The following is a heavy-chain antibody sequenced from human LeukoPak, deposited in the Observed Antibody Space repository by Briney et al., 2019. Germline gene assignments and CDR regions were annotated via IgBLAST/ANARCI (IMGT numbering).Heavy chain of an antibody. CDR3: ARALANYFGSGSP. CDR1: GYTFTGYY. CDR2: INPNSGGT. D-gene: IGHD3-10*01. Sequence: GASVKVSCKASGYTFTGYYMHWVRQAPGQGLEWMGWINPNSGGTNYAQKFQGRVTMTRDTSISTAYMELSRLRSDDTAVYFCARALANYFGSGSPWGQGTLVSVSS. J-gene: IGHJ5*02. V-gene: IGHV1-2*02.